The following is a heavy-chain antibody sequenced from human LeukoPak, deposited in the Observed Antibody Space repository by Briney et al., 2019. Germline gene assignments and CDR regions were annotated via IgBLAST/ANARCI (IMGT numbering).Heavy chain of an antibody. D-gene: IGHD2-21*01. CDR3: ITPLPYSAQ. CDR1: GFTFSNAY. Sequence: GGFLRLSYAASGFTFSNAYMNWVRQAPGKGLEWVGRVKPKTDGETTEHAAPVKGRFSISRDDSKNMLYLQMNSLKTEDTAVYYCITPLPYSAQGGQGTLVTVSS. CDR2: VKPKTDGETT. V-gene: IGHV3-15*07. J-gene: IGHJ4*02.